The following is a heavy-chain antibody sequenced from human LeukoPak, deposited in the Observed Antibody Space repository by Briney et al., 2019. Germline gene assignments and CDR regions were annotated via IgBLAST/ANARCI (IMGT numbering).Heavy chain of an antibody. CDR3: AKVETAAAATLRGFDY. J-gene: IGHJ4*02. Sequence: GGSLRLSCAASGFTFSSYAMSWVRQAPGKGLEWVSSIGGSGGSTYYADSVKGRFTISRDNSKNTLYLQMNSLRVEDTAVYYCAKVETAAAATLRGFDYWGQGTLVTVSS. CDR2: IGGSGGST. D-gene: IGHD6-13*01. CDR1: GFTFSSYA. V-gene: IGHV3-23*01.